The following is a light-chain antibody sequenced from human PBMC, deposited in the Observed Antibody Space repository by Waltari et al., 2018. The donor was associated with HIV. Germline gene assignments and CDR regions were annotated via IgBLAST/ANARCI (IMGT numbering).Light chain of an antibody. CDR3: CSYAGSHTPWV. CDR2: DVS. V-gene: IGLV2-11*01. Sequence: QSALTQPRSVTGSPGQSVTISCTGTSIDVGGYNYVSWYQQHPGKAPKLKIYDVSKRPSGVPDRFSGSKSGNTASLTISGLQAEDEVHYYCCSYAGSHTPWVFGGGTKVTVL. J-gene: IGLJ3*02. CDR1: SIDVGGYNY.